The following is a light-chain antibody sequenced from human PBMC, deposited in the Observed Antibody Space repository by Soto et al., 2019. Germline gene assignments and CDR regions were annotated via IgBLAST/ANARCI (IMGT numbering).Light chain of an antibody. CDR2: GAS. Sequence: EIVMTQSPATPSVSPGDRATLSCRASKSVTTNLAWYKQKTGPDPRLLVYGASTRATGIPARVSGSGSGTKFSLTIISLQSEDFLVYYYHHYNNCSPWTFGQGTKVEIK. J-gene: IGKJ1*01. V-gene: IGKV3-15*01. CDR1: KSVTTN. CDR3: HHYNNCSPWT.